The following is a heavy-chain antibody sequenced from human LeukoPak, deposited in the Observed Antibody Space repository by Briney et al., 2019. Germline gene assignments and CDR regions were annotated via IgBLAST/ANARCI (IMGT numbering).Heavy chain of an antibody. CDR3: ARREGGYSSGWYRY. Sequence: GGPLRLSCAASGFTFSTYAMSWVRQAPGKGLEWMGIIYPGDSDTRYSPSFQGQVTISADKSISTAYLQWSSLKASDTAMYYCARREGGYSSGWYRYWGQGTLVTVSS. J-gene: IGHJ4*02. CDR1: GFTFSTYA. V-gene: IGHV5-51*01. D-gene: IGHD6-19*01. CDR2: IYPGDSDT.